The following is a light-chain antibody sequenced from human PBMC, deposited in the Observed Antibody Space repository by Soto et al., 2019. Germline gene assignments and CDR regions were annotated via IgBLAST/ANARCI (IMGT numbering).Light chain of an antibody. CDR3: QQYNNWPPYT. CDR1: QSVSSSN. CDR2: GAS. V-gene: IGKV3-15*01. Sequence: ENVLTQSPGTLSLSPGERATLSCRASQSVSSSNLAWYQQKPGQAPRLLMYGASTRATGIPARFSGSGSGTEFTLTISSLQSEDFAVYYCQQYNNWPPYTFGQGTKLEIK. J-gene: IGKJ2*01.